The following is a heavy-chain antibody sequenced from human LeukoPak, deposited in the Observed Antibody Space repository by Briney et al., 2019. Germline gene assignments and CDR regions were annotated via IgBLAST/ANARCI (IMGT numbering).Heavy chain of an antibody. CDR2: ISGSGSST. CDR3: AKEAGQYFDSSGSPQMYYFDF. CDR1: GFTFSSYA. J-gene: IGHJ4*02. V-gene: IGHV3-23*01. D-gene: IGHD3-22*01. Sequence: PGGSLRLSCAASGFTFSSYAMSWVRQAPGKGLEWVSAISGSGSSTYYADSVKGRFTISRDNSKNTLYLQMNSLRAEDTAVYYCAKEAGQYFDSSGSPQMYYFDFCGQGTLVTVSS.